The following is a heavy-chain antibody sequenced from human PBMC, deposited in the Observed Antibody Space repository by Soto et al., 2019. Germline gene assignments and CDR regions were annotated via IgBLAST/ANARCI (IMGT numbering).Heavy chain of an antibody. CDR1: GGSISSYY. J-gene: IGHJ6*02. Sequence: SETLSLTCTVSGGSISSYYWSWIRQPPGKGLEWIGYIYYSGSTNYNPSLKSRVTISVDTSKNQFSLKLSSVTAADTAVYYCARSGGSYYGYYYYGMDVWGQGTTDTVSS. D-gene: IGHD1-26*01. CDR3: ARSGGSYYGYYYYGMDV. V-gene: IGHV4-59*01. CDR2: IYYSGST.